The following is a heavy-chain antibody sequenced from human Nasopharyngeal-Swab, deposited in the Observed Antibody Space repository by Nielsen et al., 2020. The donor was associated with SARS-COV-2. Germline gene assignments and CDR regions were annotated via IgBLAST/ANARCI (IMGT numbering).Heavy chain of an antibody. CDR2: IYYSGST. Sequence: WIRQPPGKGLEWIGSIYYSGSTYYNPSLKSRVTISVDTSKNQFSLKLSSVTAADTAVYYCARRGTAVAGVDWGQGTLVTVSS. V-gene: IGHV4-39*01. CDR3: ARRGTAVAGVD. D-gene: IGHD6-19*01. J-gene: IGHJ4*02.